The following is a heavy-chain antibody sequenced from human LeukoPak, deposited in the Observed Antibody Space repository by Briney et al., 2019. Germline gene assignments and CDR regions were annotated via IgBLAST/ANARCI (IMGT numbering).Heavy chain of an antibody. D-gene: IGHD3-10*01. CDR1: GFTFRSYA. CDR2: ISGSGGST. J-gene: IGHJ4*02. CDR3: AKDRRWLSGIDY. Sequence: GGSLRLSXAASGFTFRSYAMSWIRQAPGKGLEWVSAISGSGGSTYYADSVKGRFTISRDNSKNTLYLQMNSRRAEDTAVYYCAKDRRWLSGIDYWGQGTLVTVSS. V-gene: IGHV3-23*01.